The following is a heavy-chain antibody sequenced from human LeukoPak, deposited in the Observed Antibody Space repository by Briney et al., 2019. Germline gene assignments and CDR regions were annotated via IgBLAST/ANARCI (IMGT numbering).Heavy chain of an antibody. CDR2: IYYSGST. Sequence: PSETLSLTCTVSGGSISSSSYYWGWIRQPPGKGLEWIGSIYYSGSTYYNPSLKSRVTISVDTSKNQFSLKLSSVTTADTAVYYCARVDGYYGSGSYYKKGKFDPWGQGTLVTVSS. CDR1: GGSISSSSYY. V-gene: IGHV4-39*01. D-gene: IGHD3-10*01. J-gene: IGHJ5*02. CDR3: ARVDGYYGSGSYYKKGKFDP.